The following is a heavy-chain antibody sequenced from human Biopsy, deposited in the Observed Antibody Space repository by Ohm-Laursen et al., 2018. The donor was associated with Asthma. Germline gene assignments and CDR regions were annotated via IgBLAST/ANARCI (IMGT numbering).Heavy chain of an antibody. V-gene: IGHV1-69*13. J-gene: IGHJ4*02. CDR1: GGTFNTYV. CDR2: INSVFGST. D-gene: IGHD1-26*01. Sequence: SVKVSCKSLGGTFNTYVIGWVRQAPGQGLEWMGGINSVFGSTTYAQKFQDRVTVTAGDSTSTVYMELSSMRSEDTAAYVCARKAGSSISKASYSLDFWGQGTLVTVSS. CDR3: ARKAGSSISKASYSLDF.